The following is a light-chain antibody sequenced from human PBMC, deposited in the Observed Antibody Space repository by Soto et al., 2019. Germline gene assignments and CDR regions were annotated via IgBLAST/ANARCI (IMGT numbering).Light chain of an antibody. Sequence: QSVLTQPPSASGSPGQSVTISCTGTSSDVGGYNYVSWYQQHPGKAPKLMLYEVSKRPSGVPDRFSGSKSGNTASLTVSGLQAEDEADYYFTSYAGSNNFFVFGTGTKVTVL. CDR1: SSDVGGYNY. J-gene: IGLJ1*01. CDR2: EVS. V-gene: IGLV2-8*01. CDR3: TSYAGSNNFFV.